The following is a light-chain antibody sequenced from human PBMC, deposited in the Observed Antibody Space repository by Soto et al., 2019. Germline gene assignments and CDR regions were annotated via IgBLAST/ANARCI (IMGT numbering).Light chain of an antibody. Sequence: EIVMTQSPVTLSVSPGERVTLSRRASQNVNINLAWYQQRPGQAPRVLIYGASNRASGIPDRFSGSGSGTDFTLTISSLEPDDFARYYCQQYKDWPPLTFGGGTRVEIK. J-gene: IGKJ4*01. CDR3: QQYKDWPPLT. CDR1: QNVNIN. V-gene: IGKV3D-15*01. CDR2: GAS.